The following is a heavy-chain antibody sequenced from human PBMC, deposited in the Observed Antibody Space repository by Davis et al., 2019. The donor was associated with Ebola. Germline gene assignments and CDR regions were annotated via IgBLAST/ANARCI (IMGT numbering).Heavy chain of an antibody. D-gene: IGHD1-1*01. CDR1: GYTFTSYG. V-gene: IGHV1-18*01. Sequence: ASVKVSCKASGYTFTSYGISWVRQAPGQGLEWLGWISAYNGNTNYAQKLQGRVTMTTDTSTSTAYMELRSLRSDDTAVYYCARGGTGIDYYYYGMDVWGQGTTVTVSS. CDR3: ARGGTGIDYYYYGMDV. CDR2: ISAYNGNT. J-gene: IGHJ6*02.